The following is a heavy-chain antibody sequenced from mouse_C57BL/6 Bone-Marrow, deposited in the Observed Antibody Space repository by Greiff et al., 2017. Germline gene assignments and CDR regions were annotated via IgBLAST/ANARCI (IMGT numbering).Heavy chain of an antibody. CDR1: GYTFTSYW. CDR3: ADYSNWGGYAMDY. Sequence: VQLQQSGAELVKPGASVKMSCKASGYTFTSYWITWVKQRPGQGLEWIGDIYPGSGSTNYNEKFKSKATLTVDTSSSTAYMQLSSLTSEDSAVYYWADYSNWGGYAMDYWGQGTSVTVSS. D-gene: IGHD2-5*01. J-gene: IGHJ4*01. V-gene: IGHV1-55*01. CDR2: IYPGSGST.